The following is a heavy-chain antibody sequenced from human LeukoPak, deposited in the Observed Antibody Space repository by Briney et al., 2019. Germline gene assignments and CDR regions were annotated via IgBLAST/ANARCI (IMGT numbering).Heavy chain of an antibody. CDR2: INPDGGVT. CDR3: ARGPNHYYYMDF. J-gene: IGHJ6*03. CDR1: GHSFTGYY. V-gene: IGHV1-2*02. Sequence: ASVKVSCKASGHSFTGYYIHWVRQAPGQGLEWMGWINPDGGVTKSAQNFQGRVTMTRDKSINTVYMELSGLTSDDTALYYCARGPNHYYYMDFWGTGTTVSVSS. D-gene: IGHD2-8*01.